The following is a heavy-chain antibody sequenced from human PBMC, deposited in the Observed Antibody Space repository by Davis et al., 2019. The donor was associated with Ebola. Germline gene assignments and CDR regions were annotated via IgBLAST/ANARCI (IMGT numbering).Heavy chain of an antibody. J-gene: IGHJ4*02. D-gene: IGHD6-19*01. Sequence: SETLSLTCTLSGGSISNSYYWGWIRQPPGKGLEWIGELNHSGSTNYKPSLKSRVTISADTSKNQFSLNLMSVTAADTAVYYCARRIVVAWGSFYYDYWGQGILVTVSS. CDR1: GGSISNSYY. CDR3: ARRIVVAWGSFYYDY. V-gene: IGHV4-39*01. CDR2: LNHSGST.